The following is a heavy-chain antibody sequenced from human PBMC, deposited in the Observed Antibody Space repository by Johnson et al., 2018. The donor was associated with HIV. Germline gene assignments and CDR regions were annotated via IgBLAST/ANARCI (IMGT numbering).Heavy chain of an antibody. D-gene: IGHD6-6*01. CDR3: AKDWQLEVGKVCAFDI. CDR1: GFTVSSNY. J-gene: IGHJ3*02. CDR2: INTDGNST. V-gene: IGHV3-74*01. Sequence: VQLMESGGGLIQPGGSLRLSCAASGFTVSSNYMSWVRQAPGKGLVWVSRINTDGNSTNYADSVNGRFTISRDNDKNSRYLQMNSLRAEDTAVYYCAKDWQLEVGKVCAFDIWGQGTMVTVSS.